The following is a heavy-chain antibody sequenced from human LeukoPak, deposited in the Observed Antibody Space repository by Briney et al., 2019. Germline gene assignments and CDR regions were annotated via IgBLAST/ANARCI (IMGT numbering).Heavy chain of an antibody. D-gene: IGHD5-12*01. J-gene: IGHJ4*02. Sequence: GGSLRLSCAASGFTFSSYSIHWVRQAPGKGLEWVAVISYDGSSKDYADSVTGRFTISRDNSKNTLYLQMHSPRAEDTALYYCARDSSDTVAEYYFDYWGQGTLVTVSS. CDR3: ARDSSDTVAEYYFDY. CDR2: ISYDGSSK. CDR1: GFTFSSYS. V-gene: IGHV3-30-3*01.